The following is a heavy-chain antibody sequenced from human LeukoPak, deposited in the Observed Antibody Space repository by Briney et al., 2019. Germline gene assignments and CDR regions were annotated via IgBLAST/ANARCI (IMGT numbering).Heavy chain of an antibody. CDR3: ARVKRDCSGGSCYSYDY. V-gene: IGHV3-33*01. D-gene: IGHD2-15*01. J-gene: IGHJ4*02. CDR2: IWYDGSQK. CDR1: GFTFSSYG. Sequence: GGSLRLSCAASGFTFSSYGMHWVRQAPGKSLDWLAIIWYDGSQKYYSDSVKGRFTISRDNSKNTLYLQMNSLRAEDTAVYYCARVKRDCSGGSCYSYDYWGQGTLVTVSS.